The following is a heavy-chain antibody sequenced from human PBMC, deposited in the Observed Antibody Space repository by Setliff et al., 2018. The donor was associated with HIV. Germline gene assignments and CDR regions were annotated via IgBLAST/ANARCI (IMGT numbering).Heavy chain of an antibody. CDR2: FYKSGST. J-gene: IGHJ4*02. D-gene: IGHD2-21*02. CDR3: GRLSETAMASFDS. V-gene: IGHV4-59*08. CDR1: GGSLSGYH. Sequence: NPSETLSLTCSVSGGSLSGYHWSWIRQPPGKGLEWIGYFYKSGSTNSGPSFKSRVSMSGDTSKNQLSLKVTSVTAADTAVYFCGRLSETAMASFDSWGQGTLVTVSS.